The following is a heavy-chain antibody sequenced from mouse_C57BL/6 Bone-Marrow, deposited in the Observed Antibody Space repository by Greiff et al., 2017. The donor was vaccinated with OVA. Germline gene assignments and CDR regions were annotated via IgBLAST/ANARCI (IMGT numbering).Heavy chain of an antibody. V-gene: IGHV1-9*01. J-gene: IGHJ1*03. CDR2: ILPGSGST. CDR3: ARRGGYYRYWYFDV. Sequence: VQGVESGAELMKPGASVKLSCKATGYTFTGYWIEWVKQRPGHGLEWIGEILPGSGSTNYNEKFKGKATFTADTSSNTAYMQLSSQTTDDSAIYYCARRGGYYRYWYFDVWGTGTTVTVSS. D-gene: IGHD2-3*01. CDR1: GYTFTGYW.